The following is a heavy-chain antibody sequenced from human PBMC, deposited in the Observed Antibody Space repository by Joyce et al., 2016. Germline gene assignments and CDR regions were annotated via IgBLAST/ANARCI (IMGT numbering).Heavy chain of an antibody. V-gene: IGHV3-21*01. Sequence: EVHLVESGGGLVKPGGSPRLSCAASGFTFSRHSMNWVRQAPGKGPEWVAFGSSNSTYINDAESVKGRFTISRDNAENSLYLQMNSLGAEDTAVYYCACWAGQDIDPYFSGSFDYWGQGTLVSVSS. J-gene: IGHJ4*02. CDR1: GFTFSRHS. D-gene: IGHD2-15*01. CDR3: ACWAGQDIDPYFSGSFDY. CDR2: GSSNSTYI.